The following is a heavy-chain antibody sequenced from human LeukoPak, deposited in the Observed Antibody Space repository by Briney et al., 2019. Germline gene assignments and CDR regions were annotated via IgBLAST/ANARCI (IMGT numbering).Heavy chain of an antibody. CDR1: GGSISSSSYY. V-gene: IGHV4-39*01. J-gene: IGHJ5*02. Sequence: SETLSLTCTVSGGSISSSSYYWGWIRQPPGKGLEWIGSIYYSGSTYYNPSLKSRVTISVDTSKNQFSLKLSSVTAADTAVYYCARRPVEMAAIREDNWFDPWGQGTLVTVSS. D-gene: IGHD5-24*01. CDR2: IYYSGST. CDR3: ARRPVEMAAIREDNWFDP.